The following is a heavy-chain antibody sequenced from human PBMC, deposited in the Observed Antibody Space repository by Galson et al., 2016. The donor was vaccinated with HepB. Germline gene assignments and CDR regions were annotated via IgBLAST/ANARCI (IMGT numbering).Heavy chain of an antibody. CDR2: KSSSKSYA. V-gene: IGHV1-18*01. Sequence: SVKVSCKASGYTFSSYGITWVRQAPGQGLEWMGWKSSSKSYANYAQNFQGRVTMTTDTSTNTANMELRSLRSDDTAVYYCARDPYCETTNCHNSPNLYYFDSWGQGTLVTVSS. D-gene: IGHD2-2*02. J-gene: IGHJ4*02. CDR3: ARDPYCETTNCHNSPNLYYFDS. CDR1: GYTFSSYG.